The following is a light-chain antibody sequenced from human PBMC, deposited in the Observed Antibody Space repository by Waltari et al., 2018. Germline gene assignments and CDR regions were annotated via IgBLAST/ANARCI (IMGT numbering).Light chain of an antibody. CDR2: AAS. CDR1: QSVSRF. CDR3: QKYDSLPAT. V-gene: IGKV3-20*01. Sequence: DIVLTQSPVTLSVSAGARGTLSSRASQSVSRFLAWYQQKPGQAPRLLIYAASTRATGIPARFSGSGSGTDFSLTISRLEPEDFAVYYCQKYDSLPATFGQGTKVEIK. J-gene: IGKJ1*01.